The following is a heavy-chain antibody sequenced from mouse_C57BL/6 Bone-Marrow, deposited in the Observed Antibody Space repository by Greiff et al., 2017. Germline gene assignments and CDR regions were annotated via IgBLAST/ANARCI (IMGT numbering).Heavy chain of an antibody. CDR3: AGGGDGYYAWFAY. V-gene: IGHV1-64*01. Sequence: QVQLQQPGAELVKPGASVKLSCKASGYTFTSYWMHWVKQRPGQGLEWIGMIHPNSGSTNYNETFKSKATLTVDNSSSTAYMQLSSLTSEDSAVYYCAGGGDGYYAWFAYWGQGTMVTVSA. CDR2: IHPNSGST. CDR1: GYTFTSYW. J-gene: IGHJ3*01. D-gene: IGHD2-3*01.